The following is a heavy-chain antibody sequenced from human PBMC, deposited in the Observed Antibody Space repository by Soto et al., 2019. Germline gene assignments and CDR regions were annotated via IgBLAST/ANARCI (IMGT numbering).Heavy chain of an antibody. CDR3: ASGGSIVVVPAAIPVAAVADGSFDY. CDR2: INASGGST. Sequence: GASVKVACKASGYTFTSHYMHWVRQAPGQGLEWMGIINASGGSTSYAQKFQGRVTMTRDTSTSTVYIELSSLRSEDTAAYYCASGGSIVVVPAAIPVAAVADGSFDYWGQGNLVTVSS. D-gene: IGHD2-2*02. J-gene: IGHJ4*02. CDR1: GYTFTSHY. V-gene: IGHV1-46*01.